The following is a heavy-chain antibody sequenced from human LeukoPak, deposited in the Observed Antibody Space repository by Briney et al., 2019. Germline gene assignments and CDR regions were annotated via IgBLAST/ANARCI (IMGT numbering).Heavy chain of an antibody. CDR3: ATATIIWGSYRSWLDT. Sequence: GASVKVSCKVSGKSLTRVSIHWVRQSPGQGLGWMGALDPEHGGRLYAQTFQGRVTMTEDASTDTAYMELNRLRSEDTAVYYCATATIIWGSYRSWLDTWGQGTLVTVSS. V-gene: IGHV1-24*01. D-gene: IGHD3-16*02. CDR1: GKSLTRVS. J-gene: IGHJ5*02. CDR2: LDPEHGGR.